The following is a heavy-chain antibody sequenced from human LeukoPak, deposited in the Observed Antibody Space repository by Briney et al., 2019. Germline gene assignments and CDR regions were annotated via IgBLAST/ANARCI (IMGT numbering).Heavy chain of an antibody. CDR1: GGSISSYY. CDR2: IYTSGST. V-gene: IGHV4-4*07. D-gene: IGHD5-24*01. Sequence: PSETLSLTCTVSGGSISSYYWSWIRQPAGKGREWIGRIYTSGSTNYNPSLKSRVTMSVDTSNNQFSLKLCSMTAADTAVYYCARARRDGYNSAFDIWGQGTMVTVSS. J-gene: IGHJ3*02. CDR3: ARARRDGYNSAFDI.